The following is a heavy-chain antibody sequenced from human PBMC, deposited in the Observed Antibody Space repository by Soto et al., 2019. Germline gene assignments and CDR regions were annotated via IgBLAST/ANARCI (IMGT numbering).Heavy chain of an antibody. V-gene: IGHV3-30*18. CDR1: GFIFSSYG. Sequence: QVQLLESGGGVVQSGRSLRLSCAASGFIFSSYGMNWVRQAPGKGLEWVAVISYDGSNTYYAESVEGRFTISRDNSKNTLDLQINSLRPEDTAVYYCAKGGSGSYGHAFDIWGQGTVVTVSS. CDR2: ISYDGSNT. D-gene: IGHD1-26*01. J-gene: IGHJ3*02. CDR3: AKGGSGSYGHAFDI.